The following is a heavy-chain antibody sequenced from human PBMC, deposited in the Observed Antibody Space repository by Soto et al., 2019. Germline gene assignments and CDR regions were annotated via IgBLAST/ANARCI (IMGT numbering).Heavy chain of an antibody. Sequence: GGSLRLSCAASGFTFTTYSMNWVRQAPGKGLEWVSYISSSSSTIYYADSVKGRFTISRDNSKNTLYLQMNSLRAEDTAVYYCAKDRPVYYGSGSYYGYWGQGTLVTVSS. CDR3: AKDRPVYYGSGSYYGY. J-gene: IGHJ4*02. D-gene: IGHD3-10*01. CDR1: GFTFTTYS. V-gene: IGHV3-48*01. CDR2: ISSSSSTI.